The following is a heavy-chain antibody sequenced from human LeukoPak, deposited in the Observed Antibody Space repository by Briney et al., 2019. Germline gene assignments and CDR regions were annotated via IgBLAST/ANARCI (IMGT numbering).Heavy chain of an antibody. CDR1: GGSISSSGYY. CDR2: IYYSGST. D-gene: IGHD3-22*01. CDR3: ASIRNYYDSSGYSSYAFDI. Sequence: SETLSLTCTVSGGSISSSGYYWGWIRQPPGKGLEWIGSIYYSGSTYYNPSLKSRVTISVDTSKNQFSLKLSSVTAADTAVYYCASIRNYYDSSGYSSYAFDIWGQGTMVTVSS. J-gene: IGHJ3*02. V-gene: IGHV4-39*01.